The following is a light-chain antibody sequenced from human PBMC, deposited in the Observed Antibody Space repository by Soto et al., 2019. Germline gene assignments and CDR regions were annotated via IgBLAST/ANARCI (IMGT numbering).Light chain of an antibody. CDR2: GAS. Sequence: ELVLAQSPATLSFSPVERATLSCRASQSVGSNLAWYQQKPGQAPRLLIYGASTRVTGIPARFSGSGSGTEFTLTISSLQSEDFAVYHCQQYYNWWTFGQGTKVDIK. J-gene: IGKJ1*01. CDR1: QSVGSN. V-gene: IGKV3-15*01. CDR3: QQYYNWWT.